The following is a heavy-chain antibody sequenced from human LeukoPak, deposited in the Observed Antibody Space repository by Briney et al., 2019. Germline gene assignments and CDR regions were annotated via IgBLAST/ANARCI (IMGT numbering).Heavy chain of an antibody. V-gene: IGHV4-59*01. CDR1: GGSISSYY. J-gene: IGHJ3*02. D-gene: IGHD3-22*01. CDR2: IYYSGST. Sequence: PSETLSLTCTVSGGSISSYYWSWIRQPPGKGLEWIGYIYYSGSTNYDPSLKSRVTISVDTSKNQFSLKLSSVTAADTAVYYCARSPSYYYDSSGYYYVNAFDIWGQGTMVTVSS. CDR3: ARSPSYYYDSSGYYYVNAFDI.